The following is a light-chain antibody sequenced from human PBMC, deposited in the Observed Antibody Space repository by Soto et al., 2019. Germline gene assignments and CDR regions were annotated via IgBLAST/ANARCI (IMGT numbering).Light chain of an antibody. CDR2: GAS. J-gene: IGKJ4*01. CDR3: QQYGSSPLT. Sequence: EIVLTQSPGTLSLSPGERATLSCRASQSVSSSYLAWYQQKPGQAPRLLIYGASSRATGIPDRFSGSGSGTDFTHTISRLETEDFAVYYCQQYGSSPLTFGGGTKVESK. CDR1: QSVSSSY. V-gene: IGKV3-20*01.